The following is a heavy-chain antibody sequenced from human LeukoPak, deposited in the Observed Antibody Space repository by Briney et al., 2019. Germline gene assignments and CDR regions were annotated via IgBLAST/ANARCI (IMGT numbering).Heavy chain of an antibody. V-gene: IGHV3-66*01. J-gene: IGHJ4*02. CDR3: ARGLGYCSGGSCYGY. CDR2: IYSGGST. Sequence: GGSLRLSCAASGFTFSRYAMSWVRQAPGRGLEWVSLIYSGGSTYYADSVKGRFTISRDNSKNTLYLQMNSLRAEDTAVYYCARGLGYCSGGSCYGYWGQGTLVTVSS. CDR1: GFTFSRYA. D-gene: IGHD2-15*01.